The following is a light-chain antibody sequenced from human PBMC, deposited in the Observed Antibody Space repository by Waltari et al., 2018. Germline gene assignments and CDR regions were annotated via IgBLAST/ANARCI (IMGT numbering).Light chain of an antibody. Sequence: IVLTQSPGTLSLSPGESATLSCKASKSVIRYLAWYQQRPGQAPRLLIYAASTRATGIPDRFSGSGYGTDFTLTISRLEPEDFAVYYCQNHERLPATFGQGTKVEIK. CDR2: AAS. CDR1: KSVIRY. V-gene: IGKV3-20*01. J-gene: IGKJ1*01. CDR3: QNHERLPAT.